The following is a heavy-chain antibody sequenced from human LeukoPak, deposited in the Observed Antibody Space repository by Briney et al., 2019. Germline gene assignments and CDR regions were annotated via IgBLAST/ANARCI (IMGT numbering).Heavy chain of an antibody. CDR1: GLTFSSYS. J-gene: IGHJ4*02. Sequence: GGSLRLSCAASGLTFSSYSMNWVRRAPGKGLEWVSSISSSSSYIYYADSVKGRFTISRDNAKNSLYLQMNSLRAEDTAVYYCASNGAYGNNYFDYWDQGTLVTVSS. CDR3: ASNGAYGNNYFDY. CDR2: ISSSSSYI. D-gene: IGHD1/OR15-1a*01. V-gene: IGHV3-21*01.